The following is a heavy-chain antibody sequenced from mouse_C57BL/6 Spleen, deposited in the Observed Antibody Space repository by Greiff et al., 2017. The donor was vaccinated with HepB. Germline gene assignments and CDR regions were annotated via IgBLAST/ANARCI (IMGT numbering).Heavy chain of an antibody. CDR2: IDPSDSYT. CDR1: GYTFTSYW. CDR3: ARPSYGSSYDYYAMDY. J-gene: IGHJ4*01. V-gene: IGHV1-59*01. Sequence: QVQLQQPGAELVRPGTSVKLSCKASGYTFTSYWMHWVKQRPGQGLEWIGVIDPSDSYTNYNQKFTGKATVTVDTSSSTAYMQLSSLTSEDSAVYYCARPSYGSSYDYYAMDYWGQGTSVTVSS. D-gene: IGHD1-1*01.